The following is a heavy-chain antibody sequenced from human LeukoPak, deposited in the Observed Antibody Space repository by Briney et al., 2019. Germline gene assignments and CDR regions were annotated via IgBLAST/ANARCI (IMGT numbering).Heavy chain of an antibody. D-gene: IGHD5-12*01. CDR2: IYTGGNT. CDR1: GFTVDSNY. CDR3: ARGDDSGYYDYFDY. V-gene: IGHV3-53*01. Sequence: QSGGSLRLSCAASGFTVDSNYLSWVRQAPGKGLEWVSTIYTGGNTYYAASVKGRFTISRDFSKNTVFLHMNSLRAEDTAMYYCARGDDSGYYDYFDYWGQRALVTVSS. J-gene: IGHJ4*02.